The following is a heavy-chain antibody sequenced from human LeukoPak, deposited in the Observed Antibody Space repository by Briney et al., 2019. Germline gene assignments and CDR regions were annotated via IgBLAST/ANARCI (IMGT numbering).Heavy chain of an antibody. J-gene: IGHJ4*02. Sequence: LSGGSLRLSCAASGFTFSSYAMHWVRQAPGKGLEWVAVISHDGSNKYYADSVKGRFTISRDNSKNTLYLQMDSLRAEDTAVYYCAKRGFDGSRSYYSRDWGQGTLVTVSS. D-gene: IGHD3-10*01. V-gene: IGHV3-30-3*02. CDR3: AKRGFDGSRSYYSRD. CDR2: ISHDGSNK. CDR1: GFTFSSYA.